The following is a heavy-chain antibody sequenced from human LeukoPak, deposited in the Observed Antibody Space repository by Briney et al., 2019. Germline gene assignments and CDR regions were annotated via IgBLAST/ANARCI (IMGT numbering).Heavy chain of an antibody. D-gene: IGHD3-10*01. CDR1: GFTFSSYA. Sequence: QPGGSLRLSCAASGFTFSSYAMSWVRQAPGKGLEWVSAISGSGGSTYYADSVKGRFTISRDNSKNTLYLQMNSLRAEDTAVYYCAKDIKELWFGEFLGYYFDYWGQGTLVTVSS. CDR3: AKDIKELWFGEFLGYYFDY. CDR2: ISGSGGST. V-gene: IGHV3-23*01. J-gene: IGHJ4*02.